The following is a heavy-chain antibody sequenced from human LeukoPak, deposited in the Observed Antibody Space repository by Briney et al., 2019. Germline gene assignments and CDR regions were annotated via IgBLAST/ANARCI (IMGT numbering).Heavy chain of an antibody. Sequence: SETLSLTCTVSGGSISSSSYYWGWIRQPPGKGLEWIGSIYYSGSTYYNPSLKSRVTISVDTSKNQFSLKLSSVTAADTAVYYCACRSGWLVSPRGAVDYWGQGTLVTVSS. D-gene: IGHD6-19*01. CDR1: GGSISSSSYY. J-gene: IGHJ4*02. CDR3: ACRSGWLVSPRGAVDY. CDR2: IYYSGST. V-gene: IGHV4-39*07.